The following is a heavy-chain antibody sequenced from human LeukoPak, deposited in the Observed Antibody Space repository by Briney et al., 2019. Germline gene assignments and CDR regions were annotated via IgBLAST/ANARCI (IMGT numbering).Heavy chain of an antibody. V-gene: IGHV3-30*16. CDR1: TFTLSHYA. CDR2: SSYDGNAN. D-gene: IGHD3-10*01. J-gene: IGHJ3*02. Sequence: PGKSLRLSCAASTFTLSHYAMHWVRQAPGKGLEWVAISSYDGNANYCGDAVKGRFTISRDNSENTLYLQMDGLRAEDTAVYYCARGVRENDAFDIWGQGTMVTVSS. CDR3: ARGVRENDAFDI.